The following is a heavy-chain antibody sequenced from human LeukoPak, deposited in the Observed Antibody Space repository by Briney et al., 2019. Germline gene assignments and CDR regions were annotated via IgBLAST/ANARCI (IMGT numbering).Heavy chain of an antibody. V-gene: IGHV1-2*06. J-gene: IGHJ4*02. Sequence: ASVKVSCKASGYTFTGYYMHWVRQAPGQGLEWMGRINPNSGGTNYAQKFQGRVTMTRDTSISTAYMELSRLRSDDTAVYYCARDSGHCTNGGCYYRVLDYWGQGTLVTVSS. D-gene: IGHD2-8*01. CDR2: INPNSGGT. CDR1: GYTFTGYY. CDR3: ARDSGHCTNGGCYYRVLDY.